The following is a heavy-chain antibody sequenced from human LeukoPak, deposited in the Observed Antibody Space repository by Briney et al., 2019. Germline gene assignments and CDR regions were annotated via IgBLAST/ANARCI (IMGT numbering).Heavy chain of an antibody. CDR1: GFTFSSYA. Sequence: PGGSLRLSCAASGFTFSSYAMSWVRQAPGKGLEWVSAISGSGGSTYYADSVKGRFTISRDNSKNTLYLQMNSLRAEDTAVYYCAKVSTSETTVTEIDYWGQGTLVTVSS. D-gene: IGHD4-17*01. V-gene: IGHV3-23*01. CDR2: ISGSGGST. J-gene: IGHJ4*02. CDR3: AKVSTSETTVTEIDY.